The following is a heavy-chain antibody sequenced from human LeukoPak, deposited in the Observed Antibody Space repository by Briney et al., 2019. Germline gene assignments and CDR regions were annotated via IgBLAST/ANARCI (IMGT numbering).Heavy chain of an antibody. V-gene: IGHV3-23*01. J-gene: IGHJ4*02. CDR3: AKDERGYSRNPDY. CDR2: IGGGGVST. Sequence: GGSLRLSCAASGFTFSSYEMNWVRQAPGKGLEWVSAIGGGGVSTYYADSVKGRFTISRDNSKNTLYLQMNSLRAEDTAVYYCAKDERGYSRNPDYWGQGTLVTVSS. CDR1: GFTFSSYE. D-gene: IGHD5-18*01.